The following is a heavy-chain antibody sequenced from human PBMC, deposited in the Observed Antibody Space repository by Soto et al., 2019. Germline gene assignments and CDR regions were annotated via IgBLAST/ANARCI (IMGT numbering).Heavy chain of an antibody. V-gene: IGHV4-30-4*01. CDR1: GGSIGNPDYY. D-gene: IGHD4-4*01. CDR2: IFYSGDT. J-gene: IGHJ4*02. CDR3: AREGRLQSLDY. Sequence: QVQLQESGPGLVKPSQTLSLTCTVSGGSIGNPDYYWNWIRQPPGKGLEWIGSIFYSGDTSYNPSLKSRLNISVDTSKNQFSLSLRSVTASDTAVYFCAREGRLQSLDYWGQGTLVTVSS.